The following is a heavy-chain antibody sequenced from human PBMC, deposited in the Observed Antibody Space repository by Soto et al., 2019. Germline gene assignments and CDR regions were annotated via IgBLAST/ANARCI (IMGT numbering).Heavy chain of an antibody. J-gene: IGHJ4*02. D-gene: IGHD2-2*01. V-gene: IGHV4-34*01. CDR3: ARGYCSSTSCSNFDY. CDR2: INHSGST. CDR1: GGSFSCYY. Sequence: SETLSLTCGVYGGSFSCYYWSWIRQPPGKGLEWIGEINHSGSTNYNPSLKSRVTISVDTSKNQFSLKLSSVTAADTAVYYCARGYCSSTSCSNFDYWGQGTLVTVSS.